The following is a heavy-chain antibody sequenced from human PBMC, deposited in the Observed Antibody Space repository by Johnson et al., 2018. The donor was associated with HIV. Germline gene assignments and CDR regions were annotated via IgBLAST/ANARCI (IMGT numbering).Heavy chain of an antibody. Sequence: QVQLVESGGGVVQPGRSLRLSCAASGFTFSSYAMHWVRQAPGKGLEWVAVISYDGSNKYYAYSVKGRFTISRDNSKNTLYLQMNSLRAEDTAVYYCARGDFWSAFDIWGQGTMVTVSS. D-gene: IGHD3-3*01. CDR2: ISYDGSNK. CDR3: ARGDFWSAFDI. V-gene: IGHV3-30*04. CDR1: GFTFSSYA. J-gene: IGHJ3*02.